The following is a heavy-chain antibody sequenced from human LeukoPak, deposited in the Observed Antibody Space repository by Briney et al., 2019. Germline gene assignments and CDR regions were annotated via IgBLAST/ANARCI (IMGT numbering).Heavy chain of an antibody. CDR1: GFTFSSYG. Sequence: PGGSLRLSCAASGFTFSSYGIHWVRQAPGKGLEWVAFIRYDGSNKFYADSVKGRFAISRDNSKNTLHLQMNSLRAEDTAVYYCAKDQRYGYGPPWVPDYWGRGTLVTVSS. CDR2: IRYDGSNK. V-gene: IGHV3-30*02. J-gene: IGHJ4*02. CDR3: AKDQRYGYGPPWVPDY. D-gene: IGHD5-18*01.